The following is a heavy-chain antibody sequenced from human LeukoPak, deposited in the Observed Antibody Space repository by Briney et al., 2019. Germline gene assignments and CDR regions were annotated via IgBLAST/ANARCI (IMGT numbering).Heavy chain of an antibody. D-gene: IGHD2-15*01. J-gene: IGHJ4*02. CDR3: ARDTRLYYFDY. CDR2: INHSGST. V-gene: IGHV4-34*01. Sequence: SETLSLTRAVYGGSFSGYYWSWIRQPPGKGLEWIGEINHSGSTNYNPSLKSRVTISVDTSKNQFSLKLSSVTAADTAVYYCARDTRLYYFDYWGQGTLVTVSS. CDR1: GGSFSGYY.